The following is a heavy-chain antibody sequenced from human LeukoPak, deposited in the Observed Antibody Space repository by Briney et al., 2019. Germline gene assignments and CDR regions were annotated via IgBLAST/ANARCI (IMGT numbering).Heavy chain of an antibody. D-gene: IGHD5-24*01. J-gene: IGHJ3*02. CDR1: GGSISSGGYS. CDR3: ARGVEGWLQWGAFDI. Sequence: SETLSLTCAVSGGSISSGGYSWSWIRQPPGKGLEWIGYIYHSGSTYYNPSLKSRVTISVDRSKNQFSLKLSSVTAADTAVYYCARGVEGWLQWGAFDIWGQGTMVTVSS. CDR2: IYHSGST. V-gene: IGHV4-30-2*01.